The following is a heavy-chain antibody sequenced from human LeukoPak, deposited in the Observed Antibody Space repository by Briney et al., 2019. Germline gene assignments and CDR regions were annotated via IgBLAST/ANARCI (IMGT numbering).Heavy chain of an antibody. J-gene: IGHJ4*02. CDR3: ARGPTYYYDSSGYFY. V-gene: IGHV3-74*01. Sequence: GGSLRLSCAASGFTFSSYWMHWVRQAPGKGLVWVSRINSDGSSTSYADSVKGRFTISRDNAKNTLCLQMNSLRAEDTAVYYCARGPTYYYDSSGYFYWGQGTLVTVSS. CDR2: INSDGSST. D-gene: IGHD3-22*01. CDR1: GFTFSSYW.